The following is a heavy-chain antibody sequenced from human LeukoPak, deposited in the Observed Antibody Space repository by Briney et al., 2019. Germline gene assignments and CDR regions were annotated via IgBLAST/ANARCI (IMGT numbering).Heavy chain of an antibody. CDR2: IKTDGSEK. D-gene: IGHD4-17*01. CDR3: AKDMNTVTTTFDY. Sequence: GGSLRLSCEASGFTFSSYWMSWVRQAPGKGLEWVANIKTDGSEKYYVDSVKGRFTISRDNAKNSLYLQMNSLRAEDTAVYYCAKDMNTVTTTFDYWGQGTLVTVSS. J-gene: IGHJ4*02. CDR1: GFTFSSYW. V-gene: IGHV3-7*01.